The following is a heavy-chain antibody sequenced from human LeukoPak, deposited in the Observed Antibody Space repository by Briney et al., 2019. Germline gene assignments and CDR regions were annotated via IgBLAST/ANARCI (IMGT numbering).Heavy chain of an antibody. V-gene: IGHV1-2*02. CDR1: GYTFTGYY. J-gene: IGHJ4*02. D-gene: IGHD4-17*01. Sequence: ASVEVSCKASGYTFTGYYMHWVRQAPGQGLEWMGWINPNSGDTNFAQKFQGRVTMTRDTSISTAYMELSRLRSDDTAVYYCARDSAGDYPLDYWGQGTLVTVSS. CDR3: ARDSAGDYPLDY. CDR2: INPNSGDT.